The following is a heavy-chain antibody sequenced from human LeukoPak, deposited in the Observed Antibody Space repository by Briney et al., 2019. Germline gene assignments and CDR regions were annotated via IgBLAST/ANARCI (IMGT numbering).Heavy chain of an antibody. V-gene: IGHV3-30*02. Sequence: GGSLRLSCAASGFTFSSYGMHWVRQAPGKGLEWVAFIRYDGSNKYYADSVKGRFTISRDNSKNTLCLQMNSLRAEDTAVYYCAKDRAMIVVVIGGLDYWGQGTLVTVSS. CDR3: AKDRAMIVVVIGGLDY. CDR2: IRYDGSNK. J-gene: IGHJ4*02. D-gene: IGHD3-22*01. CDR1: GFTFSSYG.